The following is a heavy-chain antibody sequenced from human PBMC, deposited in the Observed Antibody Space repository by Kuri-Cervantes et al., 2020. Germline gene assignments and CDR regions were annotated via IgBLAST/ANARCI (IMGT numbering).Heavy chain of an antibody. CDR2: IKQDGSEK. CDR1: GFTFSSYW. CDR3: ARDKYYYDSSGYYPTTAFDY. D-gene: IGHD3-22*01. Sequence: GESLRLSCAASGFTFSSYWMSWVRQAPGKGLEWVANIKQDGSEKYYVDSVKGRFTISRDNAKNSLYLQMNSLRAEDTAVYYCARDKYYYDSSGYYPTTAFDYWGQGTLVTVSS. V-gene: IGHV3-7*01. J-gene: IGHJ4*02.